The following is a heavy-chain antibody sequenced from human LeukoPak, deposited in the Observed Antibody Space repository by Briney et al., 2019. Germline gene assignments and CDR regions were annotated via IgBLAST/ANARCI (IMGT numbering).Heavy chain of an antibody. Sequence: PSETLSLTCTVSGGSLSSYYWSWIRQPPGRGLEWIGYISYSGSTNYNPSLKSLVTISVDTSKNQFSLKLTSVTAADTAVYYCARHYICFDPWGQGTLVTVSS. CDR1: GGSLSSYY. CDR3: ARHYICFDP. J-gene: IGHJ5*02. V-gene: IGHV4-59*08. CDR2: ISYSGST.